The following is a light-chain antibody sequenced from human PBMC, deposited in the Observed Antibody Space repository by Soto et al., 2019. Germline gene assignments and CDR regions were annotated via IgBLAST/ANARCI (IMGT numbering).Light chain of an antibody. CDR3: QQRSSWPLT. J-gene: IGKJ5*01. CDR1: QSVSSY. CDR2: DAS. Sequence: EIVLTQSPATLSLSPGERATLSCRASQSVSSYLVWYQQKPGQAPRLLISDASNRATGIPARFTGSGSGTDFTLTISSLEPEDFAGYYCQQRSSWPLTFGQGTRLEIK. V-gene: IGKV3-11*01.